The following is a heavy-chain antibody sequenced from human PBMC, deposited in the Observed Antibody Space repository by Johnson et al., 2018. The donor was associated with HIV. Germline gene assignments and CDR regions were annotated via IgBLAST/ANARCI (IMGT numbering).Heavy chain of an antibody. J-gene: IGHJ3*02. Sequence: VQLVESGGGVVRPGGSLRLSGAASGFTFDDYGMSWVRQAPGQGLAWISGMTGNGARPGYANSVKGGFTLSRDNSRNTLYLQMGRLRVEDMAVYYCARDVASVYGSGDHAFDIWGQGTMVTVSS. D-gene: IGHD3-10*01. CDR2: MTGNGARP. CDR3: ARDVASVYGSGDHAFDI. V-gene: IGHV3-20*04. CDR1: GFTFDDYG.